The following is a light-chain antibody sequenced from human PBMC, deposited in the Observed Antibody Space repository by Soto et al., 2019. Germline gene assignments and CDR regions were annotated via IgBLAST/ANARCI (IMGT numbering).Light chain of an antibody. CDR1: SGHSRNA. Sequence: HLVLTQSPSASASLGASVKLTCTLSSGHSRNAIAWHQQLPQKGPRYLMKVNNDGSHTKGAGIPDRFSGSSSGAERYLIISSLQSDDEADYYCQTWETGSVIFGGGTKLTVL. CDR3: QTWETGSVI. J-gene: IGLJ2*01. CDR2: VNNDGSH. V-gene: IGLV4-69*01.